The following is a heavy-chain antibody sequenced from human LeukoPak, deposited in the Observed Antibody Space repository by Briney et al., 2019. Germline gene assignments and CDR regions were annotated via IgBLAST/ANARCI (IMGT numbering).Heavy chain of an antibody. V-gene: IGHV4-38-2*02. CDR3: ARVVGSRYYYYMDV. CDR1: GYSISSGYY. J-gene: IGHJ6*03. CDR2: IYHSGNS. Sequence: PSETLSLTCSVSGYSISSGYYWGWIRQPPGKGLEWIGIIYHSGNSYYNPSLKSRVTISVDTSKNQFSLKLSSVTAADTAVYYCARVVGSRYYYYMDVWGKGTTVTISS. D-gene: IGHD3-10*01.